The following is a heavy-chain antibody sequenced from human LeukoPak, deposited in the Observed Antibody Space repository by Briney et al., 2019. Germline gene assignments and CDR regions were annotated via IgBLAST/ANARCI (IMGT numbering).Heavy chain of an antibody. D-gene: IGHD3-22*01. Sequence: PGGSLRLSCAASGFIFDCYAMSWVRQAPGKGLEWVSGISGSGGNTYYVDSVKGRFTISRYNSKNTLYLQMNSLRVEDTAVYYCASDTPYDSRGYPFEYWGQGTLVTVSS. CDR2: ISGSGGNT. V-gene: IGHV3-23*01. CDR3: ASDTPYDSRGYPFEY. J-gene: IGHJ4*02. CDR1: GFIFDCYA.